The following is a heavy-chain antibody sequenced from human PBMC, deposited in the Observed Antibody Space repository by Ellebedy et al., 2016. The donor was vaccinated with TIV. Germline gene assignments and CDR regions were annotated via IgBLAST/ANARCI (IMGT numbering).Heavy chain of an antibody. CDR2: INQGGSET. D-gene: IGHD6-19*01. CDR3: ARDKLQNAVAGSNFDY. V-gene: IGHV3-7*01. Sequence: GGSLRLSXAASGFTFSTYWISWVRQAPGKGLEWVANINQGGSETYYVDSVKGRFTMSRDNAKNSLYLQLNSLRAEDAAVYYCARDKLQNAVAGSNFDYWGQGALVTVSS. J-gene: IGHJ4*02. CDR1: GFTFSTYW.